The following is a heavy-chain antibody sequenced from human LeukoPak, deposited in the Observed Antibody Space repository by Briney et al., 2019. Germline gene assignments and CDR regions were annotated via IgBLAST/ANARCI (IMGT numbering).Heavy chain of an antibody. CDR1: GLTVSWFS. D-gene: IGHD2-2*01. CDR3: ARLYCSTSSCYASDY. J-gene: IGHJ4*02. CDR2: ISSRSDYI. V-gene: IGHV3-21*01. Sequence: KAGGSLRLSCVASGLTVSWFSMNWVRQPPGKGLEWVSSISSRSDYIYYADSLEGRFTISRDNARNSLYLHMDSLRAEDTAVYYCARLYCSTSSCYASDYWGQGTVVTVSS.